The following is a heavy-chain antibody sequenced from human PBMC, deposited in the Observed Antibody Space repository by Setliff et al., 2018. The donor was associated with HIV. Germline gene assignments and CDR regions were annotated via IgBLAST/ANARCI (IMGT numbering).Heavy chain of an antibody. CDR1: GGSISSSSYY. Sequence: SETLSLTCTVSGGSISSSSYYWGWIRQPPGKGLEWIGSIYYSGSTYYNPSLTSRVTISLETSKKQFSLKLSSVTAADTAVYYCARVIQAPGSPYTRFDYWGQGTLVTVSS. V-gene: IGHV4-39*07. J-gene: IGHJ4*02. D-gene: IGHD3-16*01. CDR2: IYYSGST. CDR3: ARVIQAPGSPYTRFDY.